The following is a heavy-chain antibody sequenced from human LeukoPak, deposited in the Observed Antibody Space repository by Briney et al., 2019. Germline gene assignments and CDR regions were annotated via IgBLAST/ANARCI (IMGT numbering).Heavy chain of an antibody. Sequence: GSLRLSCAASGFTFSEYSMHWVRQAPGKGLEYVSAISTNGGSTYYANSVKGRFTISRDDPKNTLDLQMGSLRPEDVAVYYCARGFRYYGSGIDYWGQGTLVTVSS. CDR3: ARGFRYYGSGIDY. CDR1: GFTFSEYS. J-gene: IGHJ4*02. CDR2: ISTNGGST. V-gene: IGHV3-64*01. D-gene: IGHD3-10*01.